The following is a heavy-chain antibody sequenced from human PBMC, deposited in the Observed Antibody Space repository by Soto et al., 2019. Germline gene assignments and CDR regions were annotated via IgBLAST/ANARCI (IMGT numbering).Heavy chain of an antibody. V-gene: IGHV1-69*06. J-gene: IGHJ6*02. Sequence: SVKVSCKASGGTFSSYAISWVRQAPGQGLEWMGGIIPIFGTANYAQKFQGRVTITADKSTSTAYMELSSLRSEDTAVYYCARRTGTTVSGNYYYYYGMDVWGQGTTVTV. D-gene: IGHD1-7*01. CDR2: IIPIFGTA. CDR1: GGTFSSYA. CDR3: ARRTGTTVSGNYYYYYGMDV.